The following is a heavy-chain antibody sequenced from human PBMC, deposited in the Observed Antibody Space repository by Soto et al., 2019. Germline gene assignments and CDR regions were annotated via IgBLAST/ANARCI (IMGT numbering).Heavy chain of an antibody. D-gene: IGHD6-13*01. CDR2: IIPIFGTA. V-gene: IGHV1-69*12. CDR1: GGTFSSYA. CDR3: AGRPLAAAGLYYFHS. Sequence: QVQLVQSGAEVKKPGSSVKVSCKASGGTFSSYAISWVRQAPGQGLEWMGGIIPIFGTANYAQKFQGRVTITADESTSKAYMALSSLRSEDTAVYYCAGRPLAAAGLYYFHSWGQGTLVTVSS. J-gene: IGHJ4*02.